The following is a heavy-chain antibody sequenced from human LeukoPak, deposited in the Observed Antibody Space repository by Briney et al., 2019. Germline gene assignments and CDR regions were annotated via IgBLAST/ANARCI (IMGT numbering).Heavy chain of an antibody. CDR1: GYTFSNCW. Sequence: GESLKISCKGSGYTFSNCWIGWVRQMPGKGLEWMGIIYPGDSDTRYSPSFQGQVTISADKSISTAYLQWSSLKASDTAMYYCARAYYYDSSGYYYGPPGYWGQGTLVTVSS. CDR2: IYPGDSDT. D-gene: IGHD3-22*01. V-gene: IGHV5-51*01. CDR3: ARAYYYDSSGYYYGPPGY. J-gene: IGHJ4*02.